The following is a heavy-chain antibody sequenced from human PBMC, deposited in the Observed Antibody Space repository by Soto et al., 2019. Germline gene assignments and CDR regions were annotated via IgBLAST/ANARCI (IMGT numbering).Heavy chain of an antibody. CDR3: VREGSSGWQFYS. V-gene: IGHV3-7*01. D-gene: IGHD6-19*01. J-gene: IGHJ4*02. CDR1: GFTFSNFW. CDR2: VRQDGSQK. Sequence: EVQLVESGGGSVQPGGSLRLSCEASGFTFSNFWMSWIRQVPGKGLEWVANVRQDGSQKYLVDSVKGRFTISRDNAKNPMYLKMNSLRAEGTAVYYCVREGSSGWQFYSWGQGTLVTVSS.